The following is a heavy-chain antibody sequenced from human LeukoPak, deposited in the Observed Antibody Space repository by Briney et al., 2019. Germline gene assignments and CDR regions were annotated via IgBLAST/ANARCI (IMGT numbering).Heavy chain of an antibody. CDR2: IYYSGST. V-gene: IGHV4-4*02. CDR3: ASPSSSWHDAFGI. CDR1: GGSISSSNW. J-gene: IGHJ3*02. Sequence: TETLFLTCAVSGGSISSSNWWSWVRQPPGKGLEWIGEIYYSGSTNYNPSLKSRVTISVDTSKNQFSLKLSSVTAADTAVYYCASPSSSWHDAFGIWGQGTMVTVSS. D-gene: IGHD6-13*01.